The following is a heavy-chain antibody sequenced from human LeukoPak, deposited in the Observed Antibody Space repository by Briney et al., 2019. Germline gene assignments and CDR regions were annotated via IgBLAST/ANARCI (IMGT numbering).Heavy chain of an antibody. CDR2: VRNDGTNK. CDR1: GFTFSSYG. CDR3: AKDKSRGYYYGSGSYVD. V-gene: IGHV3-30*02. Sequence: GGSLRLSCAASGFTFSSYGMHWVRQAPGKGLEWVAFVRNDGTNKHYADSVKGRFTISRDNSKNTLYLQMNSLRAEDTAVYYCAKDKSRGYYYGSGSYVDWGQGTLVTVSS. J-gene: IGHJ4*02. D-gene: IGHD3-10*01.